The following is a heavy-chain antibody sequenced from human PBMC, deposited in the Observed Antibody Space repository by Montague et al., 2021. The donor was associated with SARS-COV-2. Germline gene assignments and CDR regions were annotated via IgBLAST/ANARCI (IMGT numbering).Heavy chain of an antibody. CDR2: IYDSGST. J-gene: IGHJ4*02. CDR3: ARENTVTTFGGPYYIDS. D-gene: IGHD4-17*01. CDR1: GSSVRSYY. Sequence: SETLSLTCIVSGSSVRSYYWSWIRQPPGKGLEWIGHIYDSGSTNXNPSLKSRVTISVDTSKNQFSLKLSSVTAADTAVYYCARENTVTTFGGPYYIDSWGQGTLVTVSA. V-gene: IGHV4-59*02.